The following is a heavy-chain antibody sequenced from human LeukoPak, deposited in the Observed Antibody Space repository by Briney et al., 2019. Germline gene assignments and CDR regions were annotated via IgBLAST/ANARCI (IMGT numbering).Heavy chain of an antibody. Sequence: GASVKVSCKASGCTFTSNYIHWVRQAPGQGLEWMGMIYPRDGSTSYAQKFQGRVTVTRDTSTSTVHMELSGLRSEDTAVYYCARDREGFDYWGQGTLVTVSS. CDR1: GCTFTSNY. V-gene: IGHV1-46*01. J-gene: IGHJ4*02. CDR3: ARDREGFDY. CDR2: IYPRDGST.